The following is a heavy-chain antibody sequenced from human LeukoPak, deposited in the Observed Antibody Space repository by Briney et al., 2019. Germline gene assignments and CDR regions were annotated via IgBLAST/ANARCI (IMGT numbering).Heavy chain of an antibody. CDR3: ARGHYYGSGTLSTDAFDI. J-gene: IGHJ3*02. CDR1: GGTFSSSG. Sequence: ASVKVSCKASGGTFSSSGISWVRQAPGQGLEWMGWISAYNGNTNYAQKLQGRVTMTTDTSTSTTYMELRSLRSDDTAVYYCARGHYYGSGTLSTDAFDIWGQGTMVTVSS. CDR2: ISAYNGNT. D-gene: IGHD3-10*01. V-gene: IGHV1-18*01.